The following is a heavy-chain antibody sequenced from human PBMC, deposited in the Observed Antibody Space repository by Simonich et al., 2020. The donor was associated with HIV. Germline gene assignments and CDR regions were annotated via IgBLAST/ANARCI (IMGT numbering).Heavy chain of an antibody. Sequence: QVHLQQWGAGLLKPSETLSLTCAVYGESFSSYYWTWIRQPPGKGLGWIGEINHSGSPNSNPSLESRVTISIDTSKNQFSLKLRFVTAADTAVYYCARREGFWFDPWGQGALVLVSS. CDR3: ARREGFWFDP. J-gene: IGHJ5*02. V-gene: IGHV4-34*01. CDR2: INHSGSP. CDR1: GESFSSYY.